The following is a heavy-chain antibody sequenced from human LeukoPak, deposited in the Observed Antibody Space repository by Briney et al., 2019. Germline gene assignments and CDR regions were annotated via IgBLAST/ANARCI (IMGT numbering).Heavy chain of an antibody. V-gene: IGHV4-34*01. CDR2: INHSGSA. J-gene: IGHJ4*02. Sequence: SETLSLTCAVYGGSFSGYYWSWIRQPPGKGLEWIGEINHSGSANYNPSPKSRVTISVDTSKNQFSLKLSSVTAADTAVYYCASSYCGGDCYIFDYWGQGTLVTVSS. CDR1: GGSFSGYY. D-gene: IGHD2-21*02. CDR3: ASSYCGGDCYIFDY.